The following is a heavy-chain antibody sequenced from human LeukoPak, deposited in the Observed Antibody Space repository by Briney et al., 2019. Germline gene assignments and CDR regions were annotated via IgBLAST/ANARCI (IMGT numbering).Heavy chain of an antibody. Sequence: SETLSLTCAVYGGSFSGYCWSWIRQPPGKGLEWIGEINHSGSTNYNPSLKSRVTISVDTSKNQFSLKLSSVTAADTAVYYCARTRPYYYGSGSSDYWGQGTLVTVSS. D-gene: IGHD3-10*01. V-gene: IGHV4-34*01. CDR2: INHSGST. CDR1: GGSFSGYC. J-gene: IGHJ4*02. CDR3: ARTRPYYYGSGSSDY.